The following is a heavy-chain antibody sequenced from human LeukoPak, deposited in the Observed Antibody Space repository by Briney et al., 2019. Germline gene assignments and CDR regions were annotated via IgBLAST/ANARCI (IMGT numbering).Heavy chain of an antibody. J-gene: IGHJ4*02. Sequence: GGSLRLSCAASGFIFSSHGMHWVRQAPGKGLVWVSRINSDGSSTSYADSVKGRFTISRDNAKNTLYLQMNSLRAEDTAVYYCARSLRYCSGGSCYTRGFAIDYWGQGTLVTVSS. CDR3: ARSLRYCSGGSCYTRGFAIDY. CDR1: GFIFSSHG. V-gene: IGHV3-74*01. CDR2: INSDGSST. D-gene: IGHD2-15*01.